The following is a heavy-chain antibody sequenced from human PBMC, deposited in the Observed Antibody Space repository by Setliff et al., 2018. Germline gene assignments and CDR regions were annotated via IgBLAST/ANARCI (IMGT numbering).Heavy chain of an antibody. D-gene: IGHD5-12*01. CDR1: GYTFTNYG. Sequence: GASVKVSCKASGYTFTNYGFTWVRQAPGQGLEWMGGIIPIFGTTNYAQRFQGRVTITTDESTSTAYMELSSLRSEDTAVYYCARERGDIVTTTSYYYYLDVWGKGTTVTVSS. J-gene: IGHJ6*03. CDR3: ARERGDIVTTTSYYYYLDV. CDR2: IIPIFGTT. V-gene: IGHV1-69*05.